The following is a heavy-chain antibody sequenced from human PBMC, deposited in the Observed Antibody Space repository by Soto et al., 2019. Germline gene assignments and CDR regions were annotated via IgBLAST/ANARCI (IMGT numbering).Heavy chain of an antibody. CDR2: VSHDGRNT. D-gene: IGHD6-19*01. Sequence: VQLVESGGGVVQPGRSLRLSCAASGFTFSDYAMHWVRQAPGKGLEWVAVVSHDGRNTHCADSVKGRFTISRDSSKNTVSLEMTSLRAEDTAVYYCARGGRQWLVTSDFNYWGQGALVTVSS. CDR3: ARGGRQWLVTSDFNY. J-gene: IGHJ4*02. CDR1: GFTFSDYA. V-gene: IGHV3-30*03.